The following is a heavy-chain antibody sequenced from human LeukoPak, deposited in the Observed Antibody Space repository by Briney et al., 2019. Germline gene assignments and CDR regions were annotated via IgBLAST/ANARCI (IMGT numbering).Heavy chain of an antibody. D-gene: IGHD2-15*01. CDR3: ARAISGGSPITASDY. J-gene: IGHJ4*02. V-gene: IGHV1-2*02. Sequence: ASVKVSCKASGYTFTGYHIYWVRQAPGQGLEWMGWIIPNSGGTNYAQKFQGRVTMTKDTSISTAYMELSRLRSDDTAVYYCARAISGGSPITASDYWGQGTLVTVSS. CDR2: IIPNSGGT. CDR1: GYTFTGYH.